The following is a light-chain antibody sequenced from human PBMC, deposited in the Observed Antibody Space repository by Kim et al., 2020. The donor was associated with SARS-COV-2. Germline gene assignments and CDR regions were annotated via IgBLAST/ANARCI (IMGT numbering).Light chain of an antibody. Sequence: QSALTHPPSASGSPGQSVTISCTGTSSDVGGYNYVSWFQQHPGKAPKLLIYEVFKRPSGVPDLFSGSKSGNTASLTVSGLQAEDEADYYCYSYAGSNNFVFGTGTKVTVL. CDR1: SSDVGGYNY. CDR2: EVF. CDR3: YSYAGSNNFV. V-gene: IGLV2-8*01. J-gene: IGLJ1*01.